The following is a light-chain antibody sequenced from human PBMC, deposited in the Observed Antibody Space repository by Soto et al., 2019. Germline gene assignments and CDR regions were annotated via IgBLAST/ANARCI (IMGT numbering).Light chain of an antibody. V-gene: IGLV2-8*01. CDR2: EVT. CDR3: SSYAASNNFYFV. Sequence: QSALTQPPSASGSPGQSVTISCTGNSSDVGGYNYVSWYQQYPGRAPKLMIYEVTKRPSGVPDRFSGSKSGNTASLTVSGLQAEDEAEYYCSSYAASNNFYFVFGGGTKLTVL. CDR1: SSDVGGYNY. J-gene: IGLJ3*02.